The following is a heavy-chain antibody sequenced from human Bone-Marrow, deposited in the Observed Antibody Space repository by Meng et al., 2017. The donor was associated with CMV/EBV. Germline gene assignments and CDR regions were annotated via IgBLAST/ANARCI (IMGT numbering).Heavy chain of an antibody. D-gene: IGHD3-9*01. CDR1: Y. J-gene: IGHJ5*02. Sequence: YWSWIRQHPGKGLEWIGYIYYSGSTYYNPSLKSRVTISVDTSKNQFSLKLSSVTAADTAVYYCARGLLTSDRYYDILTAPMPADGFDPWGQGTLVTVSS. CDR2: IYYSGST. V-gene: IGHV4-31*02. CDR3: ARGLLTSDRYYDILTAPMPADGFDP.